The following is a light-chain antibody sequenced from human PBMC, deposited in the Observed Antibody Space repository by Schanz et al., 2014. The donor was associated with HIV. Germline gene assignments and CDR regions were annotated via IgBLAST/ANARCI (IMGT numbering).Light chain of an antibody. CDR1: TSSIKTNT. CDR2: NTY. Sequence: QSVLTQPPSASGTPGQRVTISCSGSTSSIKTNTVNWFQQLPGTAPKLLIYNTYHRPSGVPDRFSGSKSGTSASLAISGLQSEDEADYYCATWDDALNAWVFRGGTKLTVL. J-gene: IGLJ3*02. CDR3: ATWDDALNAWV. V-gene: IGLV1-44*01.